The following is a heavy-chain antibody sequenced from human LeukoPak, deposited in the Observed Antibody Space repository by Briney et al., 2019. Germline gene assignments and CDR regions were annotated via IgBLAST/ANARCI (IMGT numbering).Heavy chain of an antibody. V-gene: IGHV4-30-4*08. CDR1: GGSISRGDYY. J-gene: IGHJ5*02. CDR2: IYYSGST. CDR3: ARDVTYYDFWSGYSWFDP. D-gene: IGHD3-3*01. Sequence: SQTLSLTRTVSGGSISRGDYYWSWIRQPPGKGLEWIGYIYYSGSTYYNASLKSRVTISVDTSKNQFSLKLSSVTAADTAVYYCARDVTYYDFWSGYSWFDPWGQGTLVTVSS.